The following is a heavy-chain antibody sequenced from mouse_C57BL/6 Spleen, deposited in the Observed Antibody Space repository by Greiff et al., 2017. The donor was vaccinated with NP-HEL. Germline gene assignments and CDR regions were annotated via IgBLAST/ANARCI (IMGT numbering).Heavy chain of an antibody. CDR2: IDPSDSYT. CDR1: GYTFTSYW. V-gene: IGHV1-69*01. Sequence: QVQLQQPGAELVMPGASVKLSCKASGYTFTSYWMHWVKQRPGQGLEWIGEIDPSDSYTNYNQKFKGKSTLTVDKSSSTAYMQLSSLTSEDSAVYYCARSGRSLYYYAMDYWGQGTSVTVSS. J-gene: IGHJ4*01. CDR3: ARSGRSLYYYAMDY. D-gene: IGHD6-2*01.